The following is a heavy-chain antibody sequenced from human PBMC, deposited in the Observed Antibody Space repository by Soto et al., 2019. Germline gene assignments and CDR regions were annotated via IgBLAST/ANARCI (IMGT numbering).Heavy chain of an antibody. CDR3: ARDFAGFDS. CDR2: VYHTGRT. D-gene: IGHD3-3*01. V-gene: IGHV4-61*01. Sequence: LSLPCTASGGSCKSGSYSWCWIRQPPGKGLEWFGYVYHTGRTSYNPSLKNRVSISMDTSKNQFSLNLDSVTAADTAVYFCARDFAGFDSWGQGTLVTVSS. CDR1: GGSCKSGSYS. J-gene: IGHJ4*02.